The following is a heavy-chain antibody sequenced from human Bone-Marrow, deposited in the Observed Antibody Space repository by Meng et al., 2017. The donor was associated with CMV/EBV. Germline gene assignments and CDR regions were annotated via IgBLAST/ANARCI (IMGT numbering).Heavy chain of an antibody. V-gene: IGHV1-18*01. J-gene: IGHJ4*02. CDR3: AREAAAAC. CDR2: ISAYNGNT. Sequence: ASVKVSCKASGGTFSSHTMSWVRQAPGQGLEWMGWISAYNGNTNYAQKLQGRVTMTTDTSTSTAYMELRSLRSDDTAVYYCAREAAAACWGQGTLVTVSS. CDR1: GGTFSSHT. D-gene: IGHD6-13*01.